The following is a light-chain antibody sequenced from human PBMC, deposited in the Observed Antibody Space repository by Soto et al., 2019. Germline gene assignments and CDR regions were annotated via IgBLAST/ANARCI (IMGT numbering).Light chain of an antibody. CDR1: DNIAPW. CDR2: KAA. CDR3: QHYNSFSRT. V-gene: IGKV1-5*03. J-gene: IGKJ1*01. Sequence: DIKMSQSPSTLSASFGDRVAITCRASDNIAPWVAWYQQKPGKAPKLLIYKAANLADEVPSRFAGSGSGTDFTLTITRLQPDDFATYYCQHYNSFSRTFGQGTKVDIK.